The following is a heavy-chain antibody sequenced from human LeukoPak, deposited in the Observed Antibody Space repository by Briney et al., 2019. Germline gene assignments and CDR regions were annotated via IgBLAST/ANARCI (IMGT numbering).Heavy chain of an antibody. Sequence: ASVKVSCKASGYTFTGYYMHWVRQAPGQGLEWMGWINPNSGGTNYAQKFQGRVTMTRDTSISTAYMELSSLRSEDTAVYYCATPDYGVNYYGMDVWGQGTTVTVSS. CDR2: INPNSGGT. CDR3: ATPDYGVNYYGMDV. V-gene: IGHV1-2*02. D-gene: IGHD4-17*01. CDR1: GYTFTGYY. J-gene: IGHJ6*02.